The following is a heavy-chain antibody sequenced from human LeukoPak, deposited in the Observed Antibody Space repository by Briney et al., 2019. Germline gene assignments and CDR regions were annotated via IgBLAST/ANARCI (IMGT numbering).Heavy chain of an antibody. V-gene: IGHV1-69*13. D-gene: IGHD2-2*03. CDR2: IIPIFGTA. Sequence: ASVKVSCKASGGTFSSYAISRVRQAPGQGLEWMGGIIPIFGTANYAQKFQGRVTITADESTSTAYMELSSLRSEDTAVYYCARVDIVVVPAAGGWFDPWGQGTLVTVSS. CDR3: ARVDIVVVPAAGGWFDP. CDR1: GGTFSSYA. J-gene: IGHJ5*02.